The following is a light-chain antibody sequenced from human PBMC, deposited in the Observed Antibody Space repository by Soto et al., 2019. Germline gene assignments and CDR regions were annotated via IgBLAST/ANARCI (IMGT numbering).Light chain of an antibody. V-gene: IGKV1-39*01. Sequence: IQLTQSPSSMSASVGDRVTISCRASQGIGFYLAWYQQKPGNAPKLLIYAASSLQSGVPSRFSGSGSGTDFTLTISSLQPEDFATYYCQQSYSTLLITFGQGTRLEIK. J-gene: IGKJ5*01. CDR1: QGIGFY. CDR2: AAS. CDR3: QQSYSTLLIT.